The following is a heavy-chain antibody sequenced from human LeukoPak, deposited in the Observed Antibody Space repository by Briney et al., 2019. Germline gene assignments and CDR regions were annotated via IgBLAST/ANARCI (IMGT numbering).Heavy chain of an antibody. CDR3: AKGGARYCSGGSCSRWYYMDV. D-gene: IGHD2-15*01. CDR1: GFTFTNYA. Sequence: GSLRLSCAASGFTFTNYAMSWVRQAPGKGLEWVSSISGSGGTTYYADFLKGRFTISRDNSKNTLYLQMNSLRAEDTAVYYCAKGGARYCSGGSCSRWYYMDVWGKGTTVTVSS. J-gene: IGHJ6*03. CDR2: ISGSGGTT. V-gene: IGHV3-23*01.